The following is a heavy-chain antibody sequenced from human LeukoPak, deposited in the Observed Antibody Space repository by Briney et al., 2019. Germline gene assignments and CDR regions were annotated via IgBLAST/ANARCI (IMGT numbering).Heavy chain of an antibody. Sequence: SETLSLTCTVSGGSISSYYWSWIRQPPGKGLEWIGYIYYSGSTNYNPSLKSRVTISVDTSKNQFSLKLSSVTAADTAVYYCAREVLRYFDWLSQGGAFGIWGQGTMVTVSS. J-gene: IGHJ3*02. CDR1: GGSISSYY. CDR3: AREVLRYFDWLSQGGAFGI. V-gene: IGHV4-59*01. CDR2: IYYSGST. D-gene: IGHD3-9*01.